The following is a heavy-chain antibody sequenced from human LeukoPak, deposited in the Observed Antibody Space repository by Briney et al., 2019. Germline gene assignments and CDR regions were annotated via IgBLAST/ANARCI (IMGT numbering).Heavy chain of an antibody. Sequence: SETLSLTCAVYGGSFSGYYWSWIRQPPGKGLEWIGGINHSGSTNYNPSLKSRVTISVDTSKNQFSLKLSSVTAADTAVYYCARDRFGTNWFDPWGQGTLVTVSS. J-gene: IGHJ5*02. CDR1: GGSFSGYY. CDR2: INHSGST. V-gene: IGHV4-34*01. CDR3: ARDRFGTNWFDP. D-gene: IGHD3-10*01.